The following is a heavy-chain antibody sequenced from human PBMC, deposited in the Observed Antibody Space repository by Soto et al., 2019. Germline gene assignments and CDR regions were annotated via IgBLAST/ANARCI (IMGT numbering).Heavy chain of an antibody. V-gene: IGHV3-23*01. CDR3: AKRPRYYFWSGYYIDY. CDR1: GFTFSSYA. J-gene: IGHJ4*02. Sequence: PGGSLRLSCAASGFTFSSYAMSWVLQAPWKGLEWVSAISGSGGSTYYADSVKGRFTISRDNSKNTLYLQMNSLRAEDTAVYYCAKRPRYYFWSGYYIDYWGQGTLVTVSS. D-gene: IGHD3-3*01. CDR2: ISGSGGST.